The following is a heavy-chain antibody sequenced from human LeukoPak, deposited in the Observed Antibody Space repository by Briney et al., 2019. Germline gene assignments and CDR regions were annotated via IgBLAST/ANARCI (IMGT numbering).Heavy chain of an antibody. V-gene: IGHV3-23*01. Sequence: GGSLRLSCAASGFTFSSYAMSWVRQAPGKGLEWVSAISGSGGSTYCADSVKGRFTISRDNSKNTLYLQMNSLRAEDTAVYYCAKVTDIVVVPAAMPRYWGQGTLVTVSS. CDR1: GFTFSSYA. D-gene: IGHD2-2*01. J-gene: IGHJ4*02. CDR2: ISGSGGST. CDR3: AKVTDIVVVPAAMPRY.